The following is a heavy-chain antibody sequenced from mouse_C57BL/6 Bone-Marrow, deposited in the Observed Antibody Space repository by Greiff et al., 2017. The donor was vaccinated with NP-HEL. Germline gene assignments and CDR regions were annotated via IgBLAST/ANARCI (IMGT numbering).Heavy chain of an antibody. CDR2: IDPENGDT. CDR1: GFNIKDDY. Sequence: EVQLQQSGAELVRPGASVKLSCTVSGFNIKDDYMHWVKQRPEQGLEWIGWIDPENGDTEYASKFQGKATITADTSSNTAYLQLSSLTSEDTAVYYFTTGGSSPYAMDYWGQGTSVTVSS. J-gene: IGHJ4*01. CDR3: TTGGSSPYAMDY. D-gene: IGHD1-1*01. V-gene: IGHV14-4*01.